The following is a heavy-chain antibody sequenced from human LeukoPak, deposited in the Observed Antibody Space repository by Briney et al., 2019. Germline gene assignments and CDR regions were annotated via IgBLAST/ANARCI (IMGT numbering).Heavy chain of an antibody. CDR3: ARLAYYYDSSGYPTYAFDI. V-gene: IGHV3-13*01. D-gene: IGHD3-22*01. CDR1: GFTFSSYD. J-gene: IGHJ3*02. CDR2: IGTAGDT. Sequence: GGSLRLSCAASGFTFSSYDMHWVRQATGKGLEWVSAIGTAGDTYYPGSVKGRFTISRENAKNSLYLQMNSLRAGDTAVYYCARLAYYYDSSGYPTYAFDIWGQGTMVTVSS.